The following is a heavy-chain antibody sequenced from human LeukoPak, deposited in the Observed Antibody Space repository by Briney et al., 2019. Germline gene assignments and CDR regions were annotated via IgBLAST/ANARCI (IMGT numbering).Heavy chain of an antibody. V-gene: IGHV3-23*01. CDR2: ISGSGGST. Sequence: GGSLRLSCAASGFTFSSYAMGWVRQAPGKGLEWVSAISGSGGSTYYADSVKGRFTISRDNSKNTLYLQMNSLRAEDTAVYYCAKISDIVVVVAARGYMDVWGKGTTVTVSS. J-gene: IGHJ6*03. CDR1: GFTFSSYA. D-gene: IGHD2-15*01. CDR3: AKISDIVVVVAARGYMDV.